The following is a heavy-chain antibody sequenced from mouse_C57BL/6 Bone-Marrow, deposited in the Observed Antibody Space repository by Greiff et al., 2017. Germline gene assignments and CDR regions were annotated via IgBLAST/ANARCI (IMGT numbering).Heavy chain of an antibody. CDR2: ISSGGSYT. CDR1: GFTFSSYG. Sequence: EVQGVESGGDLVKPGGSLKLSCAASGFTFSSYGMSWVRQTPDKRLEWVATISSGGSYTYYPDSVKGRFTISRDNAKNTLYLQMSSLKSEDTAMYYCARPYYYGSSYFDYWGQGTTLTVSS. D-gene: IGHD1-1*01. CDR3: ARPYYYGSSYFDY. J-gene: IGHJ2*01. V-gene: IGHV5-6*01.